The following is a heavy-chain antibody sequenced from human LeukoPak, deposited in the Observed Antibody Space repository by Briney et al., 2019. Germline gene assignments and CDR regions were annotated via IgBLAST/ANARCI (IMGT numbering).Heavy chain of an antibody. J-gene: IGHJ5*02. Sequence: SETLSLTCTVSGGSISSSSYYWGWIRQPPGKGLEWIGSIYYSGSTYYNPSLKSRVTISVDTSKSQFSLKLSSVTAADTAVYYCARVERSLWFGELSPRWFDPWGQGTLVTVSS. CDR3: ARVERSLWFGELSPRWFDP. V-gene: IGHV4-39*07. CDR2: IYYSGST. D-gene: IGHD3-10*01. CDR1: GGSISSSSYY.